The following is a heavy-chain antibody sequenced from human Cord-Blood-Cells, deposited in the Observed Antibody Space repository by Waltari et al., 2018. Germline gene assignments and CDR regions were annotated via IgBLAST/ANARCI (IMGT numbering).Heavy chain of an antibody. CDR2: MNPNSGNT. V-gene: IGHV1-8*03. CDR3: ARGYWNYYYYYYMDV. CDR1: GYTFTSSD. D-gene: IGHD1-1*01. Sequence: QVQLVQSGAEVRKPGASVKVSCKAAGYTFTSSDLTWVRQATGQGLEWMGWMNPNSGNTGYAQKFQGRVTITRNTSISTAYMELSSLRSEDTAVYYCARGYWNYYYYYYMDVWGKGTTVTVSS. J-gene: IGHJ6*03.